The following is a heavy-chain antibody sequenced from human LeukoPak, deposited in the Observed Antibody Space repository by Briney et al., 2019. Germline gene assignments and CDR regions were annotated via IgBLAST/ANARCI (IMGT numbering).Heavy chain of an antibody. CDR2: INHSGST. CDR1: GGSFSGYY. V-gene: IGHV4-34*01. J-gene: IGHJ4*02. CDR3: ARTKRLTYYYGSGNFDY. D-gene: IGHD3-10*01. Sequence: SETLSLTCAVYGGSFSGYYWSWIRQPPGKGLEWIGEINHSGSTNYNPSLKSRVTISVDTSKNQFSLKLSSVTAADTAVYYCARTKRLTYYYGSGNFDYWGQGTLVTVSS.